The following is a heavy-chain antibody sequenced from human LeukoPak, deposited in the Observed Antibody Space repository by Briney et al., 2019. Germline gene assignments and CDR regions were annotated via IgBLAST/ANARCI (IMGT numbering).Heavy chain of an antibody. V-gene: IGHV3-7*04. Sequence: GGSLRLSCAASGFTFTNAWMTWVRQAPGKGLEWVANIKQDGSKKSYVDSVKGRFTISRDNAKNSLYLQMNSLRAEDTAIYYCTRVGYIDEGIDYWGQGTLVTVSS. D-gene: IGHD5-24*01. J-gene: IGHJ4*02. CDR3: TRVGYIDEGIDY. CDR1: GFTFTNAW. CDR2: IKQDGSKK.